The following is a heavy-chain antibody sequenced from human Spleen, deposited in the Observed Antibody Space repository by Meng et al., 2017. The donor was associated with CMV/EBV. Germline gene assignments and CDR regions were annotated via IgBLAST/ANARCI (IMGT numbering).Heavy chain of an antibody. CDR3: ARQDKKQPTSRRPAAANWFDP. Sequence: GYSWGLMRQHPGTSLEWISYIYSRGSTYNHPSLKSRVTISVGTSKNQFSLKLSSVTAADTAIYYCARQDKKQPTSRRPAAANWFDPWGQGTLVTVSS. V-gene: IGHV4-31*02. J-gene: IGHJ5*02. CDR1: GYS. CDR2: IYSRGST. D-gene: IGHD6-13*01.